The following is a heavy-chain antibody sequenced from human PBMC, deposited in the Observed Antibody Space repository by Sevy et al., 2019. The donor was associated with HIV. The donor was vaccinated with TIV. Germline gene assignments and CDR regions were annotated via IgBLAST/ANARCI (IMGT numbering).Heavy chain of an antibody. CDR1: GFTFGSYT. CDR3: ARDNSGFLFFDD. Sequence: GGSLRLSCAASGFTFGSYTLHWVRQAPGKGLEWVALISQTYDGSKKYYIDSVQGRFTISRDNSKNTLYLQMDSLRPADTAVYYCARDNSGFLFFDDWGQGTLVTVSS. V-gene: IGHV3-30-3*01. J-gene: IGHJ4*02. CDR2: ISQTYDGSKK. D-gene: IGHD3-22*01.